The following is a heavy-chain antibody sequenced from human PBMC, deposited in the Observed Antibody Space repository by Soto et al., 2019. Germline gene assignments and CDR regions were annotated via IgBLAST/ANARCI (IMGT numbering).Heavy chain of an antibody. CDR2: IKSRSDGVTP. CDR1: GFTLSNAW. CDR3: TTDTRRISVFGVPWDS. J-gene: IGHJ4*02. D-gene: IGHD3-3*01. V-gene: IGHV3-15*01. Sequence: EVQLEESGGGPVEPGGSLRLSCAASGFTLSNAWMNWVRHTPGRGLEWVGRIKSRSDGVTPDYGAPVKGRFTISRDDSLNTVYLQMNSLTAEDTGVYYCTTDTRRISVFGVPWDSWGQGTLVTVSS.